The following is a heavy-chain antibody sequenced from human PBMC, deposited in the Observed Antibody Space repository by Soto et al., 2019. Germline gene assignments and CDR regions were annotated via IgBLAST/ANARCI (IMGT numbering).Heavy chain of an antibody. CDR2: IYHSGST. V-gene: IGHV4-30-2*01. D-gene: IGHD3-10*01. Sequence: FLPLSLTCAVSGGSISSGGYSRSWTRQPPGKGLEWIGYIYHSGSTYYNPSLKSRVTISVDRSKNQFSLKLSSVTAADTAVYYCARGRPGGSGSYRVDAFDIWGQGTMGTVSS. CDR3: ARGRPGGSGSYRVDAFDI. J-gene: IGHJ3*02. CDR1: GGSISSGGYS.